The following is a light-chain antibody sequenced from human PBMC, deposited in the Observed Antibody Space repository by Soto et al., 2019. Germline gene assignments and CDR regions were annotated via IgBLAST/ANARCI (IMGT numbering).Light chain of an antibody. CDR1: QSVTSNY. Sequence: EVAIAQTPFTLSSSLSESSTLSCRASQSVTSNYLAWYQQKPGQAPRILIFAASSRATGIPDKFSGSGSGTDFTLTISRLEPDDFAVYYCQHYGSPSWTFGQGTKVDTK. CDR2: AAS. J-gene: IGKJ1*01. V-gene: IGKV3-20*01. CDR3: QHYGSPSWT.